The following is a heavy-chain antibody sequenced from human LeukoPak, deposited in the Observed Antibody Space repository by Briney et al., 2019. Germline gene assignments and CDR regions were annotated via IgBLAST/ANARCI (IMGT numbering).Heavy chain of an antibody. CDR1: GFTFDDYA. Sequence: GGSLRLSCAASGFTFDDYAMHWVRQAPGKGLEWVSGISWNSGSIGYADSVKGRFTISRDNAKNFLYLQMNSLRAEDMALYYCAKGRGITIFGVVIHWGQGTLVTVSS. D-gene: IGHD3-3*01. J-gene: IGHJ4*02. CDR3: AKGRGITIFGVVIH. V-gene: IGHV3-9*03. CDR2: ISWNSGSI.